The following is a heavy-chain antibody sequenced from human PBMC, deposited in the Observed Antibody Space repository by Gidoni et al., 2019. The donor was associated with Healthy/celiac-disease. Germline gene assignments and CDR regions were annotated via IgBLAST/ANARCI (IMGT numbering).Heavy chain of an antibody. CDR3: ARDPDYDFWSGSAFDI. V-gene: IGHV3-21*01. J-gene: IGHJ3*02. CDR1: GFTFSSYS. CDR2: ISSSSSYI. D-gene: IGHD3-3*01. Sequence: EVQLVESGGGLVKPGGSLRLSCEASGFTFSSYSMNWVRQAPGKGLECVSSISSSSSYIYYADSVKDRFTISRDNAKNSLYLQMNSLRAEDTAVYYCARDPDYDFWSGSAFDIWGQGTMVTVSS.